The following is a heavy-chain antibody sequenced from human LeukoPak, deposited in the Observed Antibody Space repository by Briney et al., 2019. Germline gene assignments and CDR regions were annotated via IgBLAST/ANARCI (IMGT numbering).Heavy chain of an antibody. J-gene: IGHJ2*01. CDR2: IYYSGST. V-gene: IGHV4-59*08. CDR1: GGSISSYY. CDR3: ASSDTYYYGSRSSPWYFDL. Sequence: PSETLSLTCTVSGGSISSYYWSWIRQPPGKGLEWIGYIYYSGSTNYNPSLKSRVTISVDTSKNQFSLKLSSVTAADTAVYYCASSDTYYYGSRSSPWYFDLWGRGTLVTVSS. D-gene: IGHD3-10*01.